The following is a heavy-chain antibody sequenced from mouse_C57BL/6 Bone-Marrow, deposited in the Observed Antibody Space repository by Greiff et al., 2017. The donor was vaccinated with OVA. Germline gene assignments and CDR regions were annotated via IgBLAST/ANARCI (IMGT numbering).Heavy chain of an antibody. CDR3: ARRWLPAY. CDR1: GFTFSDYG. V-gene: IGHV5-17*01. J-gene: IGHJ3*01. Sequence: EVQRVESGGGLVKPGGSLKLSCAASGFTFSDYGMHWVRQAPEKGLEWVAYISSGSSTIYYADTVKGRFTIARDNAKNTLFLQMTSLGSEDTDMYYCARRWLPAYWGQGTLVTVSA. CDR2: ISSGSSTI. D-gene: IGHD2-3*01.